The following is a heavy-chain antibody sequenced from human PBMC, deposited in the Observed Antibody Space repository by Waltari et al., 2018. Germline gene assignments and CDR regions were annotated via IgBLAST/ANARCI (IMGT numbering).Heavy chain of an antibody. CDR3: ARDRGRGLYLDT. CDR2: VRGDGKT. D-gene: IGHD1-1*01. CDR1: GDSMSTSDY. Sequence: GTLSLICAVSGDSMSTSDYWSWVRQPPGKGLEWIGQVRGDGKTNYNPSFASRVTMSLDTSTYHFALKLTSATAADTALYYCARDRGRGLYLDTWGQGTLV. J-gene: IGHJ4*02. V-gene: IGHV4-4*02.